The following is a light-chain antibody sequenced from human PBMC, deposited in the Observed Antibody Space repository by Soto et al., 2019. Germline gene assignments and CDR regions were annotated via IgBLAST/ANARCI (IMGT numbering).Light chain of an antibody. CDR3: QQRSNWPRWT. CDR1: QGVSSY. V-gene: IGKV3-11*01. CDR2: DAS. Sequence: EILLTQSPATLSFSSGEKATLSFRGSQGVSSYLAWYQQNPGQAPRLLIYDASNRATGIPARFSGSGSGTDFTLTISSLEPEDFAVYYCQQRSNWPRWTFGQGTKVDIK. J-gene: IGKJ1*01.